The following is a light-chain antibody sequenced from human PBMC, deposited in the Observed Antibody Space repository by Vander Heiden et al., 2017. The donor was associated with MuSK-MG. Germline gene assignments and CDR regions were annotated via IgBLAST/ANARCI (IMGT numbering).Light chain of an antibody. CDR1: QGVSSD. CDR2: EAS. CDR3: QQRSTSIT. J-gene: IGKJ5*01. Sequence: EIVLTQSPATLSLSPGERATLPCRASQGVSSDLGWYQQKPGQAPRLLIYEASNRPNGIPDRFSGSGSGTDFTLTISSREPEDFAVYYWQQRSTSITFGQGTQLDIK. V-gene: IGKV3-11*01.